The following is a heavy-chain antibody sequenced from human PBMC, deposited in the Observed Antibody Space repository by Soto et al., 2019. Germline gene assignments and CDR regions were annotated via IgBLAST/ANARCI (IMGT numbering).Heavy chain of an antibody. V-gene: IGHV4-39*02. CDR1: GGPISTSSYY. D-gene: IGHD5-18*01. CDR2: IYYSGST. CDR3: ARAVPRGHGYNFDS. J-gene: IGHJ4*02. Sequence: SETPSLTCTVSGGPISTSSYYWGWIRQPPGKGLEWIGSIYYSGSTYYNPSLKSRVTISVDTSKNHFSLKLSSVTAADTAVYYCARAVPRGHGYNFDSWGQGTLVTVSS.